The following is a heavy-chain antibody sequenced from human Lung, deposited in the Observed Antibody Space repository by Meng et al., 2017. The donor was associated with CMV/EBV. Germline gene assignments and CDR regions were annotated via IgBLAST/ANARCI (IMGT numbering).Heavy chain of an antibody. V-gene: IGHV3-30*04. Sequence: GESLKISCAASGFTFSNHAMHWVRQAPGKGLEWMALISYDGRNNFHADSVKGRFTISRDNSKNTLFLQMNSLRAEDTAVYYCARDGFCSNGVCTISGYAFDIWGQGXMVTVSS. CDR1: GFTFSNHA. J-gene: IGHJ3*02. CDR3: ARDGFCSNGVCTISGYAFDI. D-gene: IGHD2-8*01. CDR2: ISYDGRNN.